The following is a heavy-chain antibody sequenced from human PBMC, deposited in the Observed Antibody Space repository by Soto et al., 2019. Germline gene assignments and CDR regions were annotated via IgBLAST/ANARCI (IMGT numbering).Heavy chain of an antibody. CDR3: TRHEGFPYGMDV. J-gene: IGHJ6*02. CDR2: IYYSGST. CDR1: GDSISSYY. V-gene: IGHV4-59*08. Sequence: SETLSLTCTVSGDSISSYYWSWIRQPPGKGLEWIGYIYYSGSTNYNPSLKSRVTISVDTSKNQFSLNLSSVTAADTAVYYCTRHEGFPYGMDVWGQGTTVT.